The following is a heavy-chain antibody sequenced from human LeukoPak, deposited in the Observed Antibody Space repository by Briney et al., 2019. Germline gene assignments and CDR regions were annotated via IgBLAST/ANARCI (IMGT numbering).Heavy chain of an antibody. CDR2: ISAYNGNT. Sequence: ASVKVSCKASGYTFISYGISWVRQAPGQGLEWMGWISAYNGNTTYAQKLQGRVTMTTDTYTSTTYMELRSLRSDDTAVYYCASSDGKYFQHWGQGTLVTVSS. CDR1: GYTFISYG. D-gene: IGHD1-1*01. CDR3: ASSDGKYFQH. J-gene: IGHJ1*01. V-gene: IGHV1-18*01.